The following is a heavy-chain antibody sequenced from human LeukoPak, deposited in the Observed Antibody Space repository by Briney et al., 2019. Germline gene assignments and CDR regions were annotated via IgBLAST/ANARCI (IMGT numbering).Heavy chain of an antibody. D-gene: IGHD5-12*01. CDR3: ARVMATIGSIFDY. J-gene: IGHJ4*02. CDR2: INPNSGGT. CDR1: GYTFTGYN. Sequence: ASVKVSCKASGYTFTGYNMHWVRQAPGQGLEWMGRINPNSGGTNYAQKFQGRVTMTRDTSISTAYMELSRLRSDDTAVYYCARVMATIGSIFDYWGPRTLVTVSS. V-gene: IGHV1-2*06.